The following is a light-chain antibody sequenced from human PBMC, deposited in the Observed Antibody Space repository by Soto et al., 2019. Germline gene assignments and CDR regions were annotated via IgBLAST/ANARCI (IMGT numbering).Light chain of an antibody. CDR1: QSLLHSNGYNY. CDR2: LGS. J-gene: IGKJ2*01. Sequence: DIVMTQSPLSLPVTPGEPASISCRSSQSLLHSNGYNYLDWYLQKPGQSPQLLIYLGSNRASGVPDRFSGSGSGTDLSLKTSRMEAEDVGVYYCMQDLQIPNTFGQGTKLEIK. CDR3: MQDLQIPNT. V-gene: IGKV2-28*01.